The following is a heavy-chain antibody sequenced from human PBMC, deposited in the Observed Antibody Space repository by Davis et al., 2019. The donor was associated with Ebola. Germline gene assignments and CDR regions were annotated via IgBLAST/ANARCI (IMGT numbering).Heavy chain of an antibody. CDR3: AKDRRIVVVPAAIALDY. CDR2: IKQDGSEK. CDR1: GFTFSSYW. V-gene: IGHV3-7*01. J-gene: IGHJ4*02. Sequence: GESLKISCAASGFTFSSYWMNWVRQAPGKGLEWVANIKQDGSEKYYVDSVKGRFTISRDNAKNSLYLQMNSLRAEDTAVYYCAKDRRIVVVPAAIALDYWGQGTLVTVSS. D-gene: IGHD2-2*02.